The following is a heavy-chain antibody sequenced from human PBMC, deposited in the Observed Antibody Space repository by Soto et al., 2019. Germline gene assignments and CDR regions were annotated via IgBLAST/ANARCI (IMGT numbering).Heavy chain of an antibody. D-gene: IGHD3-10*01. Sequence: PSETLSLTCTVSGGSISSYYWSWIRQPPGKGLEWIGYIYYSGSTNYNPSLKSRVTISVDTSKNQFSLKLSSVTAADTAVYYCARAKSSHPFYYGSGSYLSRYNWFDPWGQGTLVTVSS. CDR3: ARAKSSHPFYYGSGSYLSRYNWFDP. CDR1: GGSISSYY. J-gene: IGHJ5*02. V-gene: IGHV4-59*01. CDR2: IYYSGST.